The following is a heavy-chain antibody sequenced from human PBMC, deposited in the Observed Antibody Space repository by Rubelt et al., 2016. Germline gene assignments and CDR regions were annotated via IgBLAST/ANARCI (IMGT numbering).Heavy chain of an antibody. CDR1: GSSMKNHY. Sequence: QVQLQESGPGLVRPSETLALTCTVSGSSMKNHYWSWVRQPAGKGLEWIGRVFSTGLTGYNPSLKSRVSISIDTSTNHLSLNRTSGTAADTAVYYCARRGVSGYVDSWGQGTLVTVSS. V-gene: IGHV4-4*07. CDR2: VFSTGLT. D-gene: IGHD3-10*01. CDR3: ARRGVSGYVDS. J-gene: IGHJ4*02.